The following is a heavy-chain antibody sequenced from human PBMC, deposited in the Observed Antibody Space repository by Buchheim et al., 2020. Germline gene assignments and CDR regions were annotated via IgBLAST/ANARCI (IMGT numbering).Heavy chain of an antibody. Sequence: QVQLVESGGGVVQPGRSLRFSCAASGFTFSSYAMHWVRQAPGKGLEWVAIISYDGSNKYYADSVKGRFTISRDNSNNTLYLQINSLRAEDTAVYYCAREYAMDVWGQGTT. CDR1: GFTFSSYA. V-gene: IGHV3-30*04. CDR2: ISYDGSNK. J-gene: IGHJ6*02. CDR3: AREYAMDV.